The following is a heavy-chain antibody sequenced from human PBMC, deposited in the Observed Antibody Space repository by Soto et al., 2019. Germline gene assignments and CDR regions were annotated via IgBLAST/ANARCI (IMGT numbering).Heavy chain of an antibody. CDR3: ARSSAGVFGIIIEGSNRLAP. Sequence: ASVKVSCKAPADTFTSYYIRWVRQAPVHGLEWMGIINPNCGSTRFAQTFQGRITMTRDTSTSTVHMELRSLRSEDTAIYYCARSSAGVFGIIIEGSNRLAPWGQGSLVTVSS. D-gene: IGHD3-16*02. V-gene: IGHV1-46*01. CDR1: ADTFTSYY. J-gene: IGHJ5*02. CDR2: INPNCGST.